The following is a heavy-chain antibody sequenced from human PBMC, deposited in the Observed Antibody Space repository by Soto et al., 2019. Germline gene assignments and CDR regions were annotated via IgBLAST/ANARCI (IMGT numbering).Heavy chain of an antibody. D-gene: IGHD3-9*01. CDR2: TIPNFGTA. CDR3: ASGWGHSVSTGYYMYFDV. V-gene: IGHV1-69*01. J-gene: IGHJ1*01. Sequence: QVQLVQSGAEVKKPGSSVKLSCKASGGYFSSLSISWVRQAPGQGLEWMGGTIPNFGTADYAQNFQGRVTLTADEKTRTVYMELTSLTSDDAAVYYCASGWGHSVSTGYYMYFDVWGQGTLVTVSS. CDR1: GGYFSSLS.